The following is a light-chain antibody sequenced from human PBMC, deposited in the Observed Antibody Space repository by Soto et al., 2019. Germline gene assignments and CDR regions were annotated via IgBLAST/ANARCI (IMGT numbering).Light chain of an antibody. Sequence: QSVLTQPPSASGTPGQRVTIYCSGSSSNIASNTVNWYQQLPGTAPKLLIYSNNQRPSGVPDRFSGSKSGTSASLAISGLQSEDEVDYYCAAWDDSLNGYVFGTGTKVTVL. CDR2: SNN. CDR3: AAWDDSLNGYV. J-gene: IGLJ1*01. CDR1: SSNIASNT. V-gene: IGLV1-44*01.